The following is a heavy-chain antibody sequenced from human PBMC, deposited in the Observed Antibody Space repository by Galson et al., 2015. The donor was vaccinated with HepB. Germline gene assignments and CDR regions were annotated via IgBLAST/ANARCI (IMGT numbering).Heavy chain of an antibody. V-gene: IGHV1-2*02. CDR2: INPNSGGT. CDR3: ARVRSFWDYYYYYYMDV. D-gene: IGHD3-16*01. Sequence: SVKVSCKASGYTFTGYYMHWVRQAPGQGLEWMGWINPNSGGTNYAQKFQGRVTMTRDTSISTAYMELSRLRSDDTAVYYCARVRSFWDYYYYYYMDVWGKGTTVTVSS. J-gene: IGHJ6*03. CDR1: GYTFTGYY.